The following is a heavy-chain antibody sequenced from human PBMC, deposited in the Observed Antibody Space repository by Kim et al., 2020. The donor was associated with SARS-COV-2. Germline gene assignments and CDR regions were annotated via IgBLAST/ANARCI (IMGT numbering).Heavy chain of an antibody. CDR3: ASSGVAARTSCYYYYGRDA. Sequence: GGSLRLSCAASGFTFSDYYMSWIRQAPGKGLEWVSYISSSGSTIYYADSVKGRFTISRDNAKNSLYLQMNSLRAEDTAVYYCASSGVAARTSCYYYYGRDAWGQGTTVTVSS. CDR2: ISSSGSTI. J-gene: IGHJ6*02. V-gene: IGHV3-11*01. CDR1: GFTFSDYY. D-gene: IGHD6-6*01.